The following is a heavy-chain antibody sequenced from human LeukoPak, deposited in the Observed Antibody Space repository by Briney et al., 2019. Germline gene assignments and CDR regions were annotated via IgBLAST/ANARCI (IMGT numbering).Heavy chain of an antibody. V-gene: IGHV3-30*18. CDR2: ISYDGSNK. J-gene: IGHJ4*02. CDR3: AKGRGHYGGDFDY. Sequence: PGTSLRLSCVASGFTFSSYGMHWVRQAPGKGLKWVAVISYDGSNKYYADSVKGRFTISRDNSKNTLYLQMNSLRAEDTAVYYCAKGRGHYGGDFDYWGQGTLVTVSS. CDR1: GFTFSSYG. D-gene: IGHD4-23*01.